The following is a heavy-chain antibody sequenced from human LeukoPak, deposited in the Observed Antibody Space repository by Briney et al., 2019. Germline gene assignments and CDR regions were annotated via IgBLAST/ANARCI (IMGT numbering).Heavy chain of an antibody. J-gene: IGHJ4*02. V-gene: IGHV3-30*02. CDR1: GFTFSSYG. D-gene: IGHD1-26*01. Sequence: GGSLRLSCAASGFTFSSYGMHWVRQAPGKGLEWVAFIRYDGSNKYYADSVKGRFTISRDNSKNTLYLQMNSLRAEDTAVYYCAKDPGIVGAPAGDYWGQGTLVTVSS. CDR3: AKDPGIVGAPAGDY. CDR2: IRYDGSNK.